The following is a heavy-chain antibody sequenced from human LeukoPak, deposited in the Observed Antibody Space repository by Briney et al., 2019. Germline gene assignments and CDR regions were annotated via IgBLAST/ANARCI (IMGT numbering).Heavy chain of an antibody. Sequence: SQTLSLTCNVSGGAISRGDYYWSWIRQPPGKGLEWIGYIYHSGSTYYNPSLKSRITISVGTSKNQFSLKVTSVTAADTATYYCARFDIVEEGGPDCWGQGTPVTVSS. D-gene: IGHD2-15*01. J-gene: IGHJ4*02. CDR1: GGAISRGDYY. V-gene: IGHV4-30-4*01. CDR2: IYHSGST. CDR3: ARFDIVEEGGPDC.